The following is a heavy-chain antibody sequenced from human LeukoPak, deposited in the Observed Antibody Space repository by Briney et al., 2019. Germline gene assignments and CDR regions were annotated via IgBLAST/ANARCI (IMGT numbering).Heavy chain of an antibody. D-gene: IGHD6-13*01. J-gene: IGHJ4*02. CDR1: GFTFSSYS. CDR2: ISSSSSYT. CDR3: ARDWGIAAAGNFFRLFDY. Sequence: PGGSLRLSCAASGFTFSSYSMNWVRQAPGKGLECVSSISSSSSYTYYADSVKGRFTISRDNAKNSLYLQMNSLRAEDTAVYYCARDWGIAAAGNFFRLFDYWGQGTLVTVSS. V-gene: IGHV3-21*01.